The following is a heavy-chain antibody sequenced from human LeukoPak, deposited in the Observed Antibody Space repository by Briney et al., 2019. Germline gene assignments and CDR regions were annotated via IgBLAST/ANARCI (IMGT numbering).Heavy chain of an antibody. V-gene: IGHV3-23*01. D-gene: IGHD5-18*01. CDR1: GFTFSSCA. CDR3: AKVLGYSYGFYYYGMDV. J-gene: IGHJ6*02. Sequence: GGSLRLSCAASGFTFSSCAMSWVRQAPGKGLEWVSAISGSGGSTYYADSVKGRFTISRDNSKNTLYLQMSSLRAEDTAVYYCAKVLGYSYGFYYYGMDVWGQGTTVTVSS. CDR2: ISGSGGST.